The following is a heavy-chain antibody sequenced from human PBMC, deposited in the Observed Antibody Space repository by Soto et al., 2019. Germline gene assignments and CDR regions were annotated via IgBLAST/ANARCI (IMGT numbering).Heavy chain of an antibody. V-gene: IGHV4-59*08. CDR2: IYYSGST. D-gene: IGHD5-18*01. CDR3: ARRYGSCFDY. CDR1: GGSISGYY. J-gene: IGHJ4*02. Sequence: PSETLSLTCTVSGGSISGYYWRWIRQPPGKGLEWIGYIYYSGSTNYNPSLKSRVTISVDTSKNQFSLKLSSVTAADTAVYYGARRYGSCFDYWGQGTLVTGSS.